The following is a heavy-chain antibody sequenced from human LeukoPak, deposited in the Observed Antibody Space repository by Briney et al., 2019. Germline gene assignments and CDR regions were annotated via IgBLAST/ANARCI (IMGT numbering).Heavy chain of an antibody. CDR2: IHYSGST. CDR1: GDSISSGDYY. D-gene: IGHD6-19*01. J-gene: IGHJ4*02. V-gene: IGHV4-31*03. Sequence: PSETLSLTCTVSGDSISSGDYYWTWIRQHPGKGLEWIGYIHYSGSTYYNPSLKSRVTISVDTSKNQFSLKVSSVTAADTAGYYCARAKYSSGWYLDYWGQGTLVTVSS. CDR3: ARAKYSSGWYLDY.